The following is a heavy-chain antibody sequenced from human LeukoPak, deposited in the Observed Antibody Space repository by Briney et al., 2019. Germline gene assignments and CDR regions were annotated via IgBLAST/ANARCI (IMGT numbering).Heavy chain of an antibody. CDR3: ARDPAVAGTNFDY. V-gene: IGHV3-11*04. D-gene: IGHD6-19*01. CDR1: GFTFSDYY. CDR2: ISSSASTI. Sequence: GGSLRLSCAASGFTFSDYYMSWIRQAPGKGLEWVSYISSSASTIYFADSVKGRFTISRDNAKNSLYLQMNSLRAEDTAVYYCARDPAVAGTNFDYWGQGTLVTVSS. J-gene: IGHJ4*02.